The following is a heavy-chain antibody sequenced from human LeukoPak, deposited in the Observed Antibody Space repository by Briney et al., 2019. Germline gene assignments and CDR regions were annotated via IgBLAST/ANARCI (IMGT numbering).Heavy chain of an antibody. CDR3: ARSDSGDF. V-gene: IGHV1-2*06. D-gene: IGHD1-26*01. J-gene: IGHJ4*02. Sequence: ASVKVSCKASGYTFTVYYIHWVRQAPGQGLEWMGRLNPNSGGTNYAQKFQDRVTMTRDTSTRTAYMELSRLRSDDTAVYYCARSDSGDFWGQGTLVTVSS. CDR1: GYTFTVYY. CDR2: LNPNSGGT.